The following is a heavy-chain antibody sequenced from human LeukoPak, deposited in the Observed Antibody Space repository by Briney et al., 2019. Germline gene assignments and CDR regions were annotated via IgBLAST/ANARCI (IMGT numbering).Heavy chain of an antibody. CDR1: GFTFSSYA. CDR2: ISSSGGST. D-gene: IGHD3-3*01. V-gene: IGHV3-23*01. Sequence: GGSLRLSCAASGFTFSSYAMSWVRQAPGKGLEWVSSISSSGGSTYYADSVKGRFTISRDNSKNTLYLQMNSLRAEDTAVYYCAKRGYTIFGVVTVDAFDIWGQGTMVTVSS. CDR3: AKRGYTIFGVVTVDAFDI. J-gene: IGHJ3*02.